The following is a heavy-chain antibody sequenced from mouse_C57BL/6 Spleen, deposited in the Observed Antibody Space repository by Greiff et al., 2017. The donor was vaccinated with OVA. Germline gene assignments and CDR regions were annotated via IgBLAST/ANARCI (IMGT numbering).Heavy chain of an antibody. CDR1: GFNIKDYY. V-gene: IGHV14-1*01. J-gene: IGHJ3*01. CDR3: ATLYYGNSAFAY. CDR2: IDPEDGDT. D-gene: IGHD1-1*01. Sequence: VQLQQSGAELVRPGASVKLSCTASGFNIKDYYMHWVKQRPEQGLEWIGRIDPEDGDTKYDPKFQGKATMTADTSSNTAYLQLSSLTSEDTAVYYCATLYYGNSAFAYWGKGTLVTVSA.